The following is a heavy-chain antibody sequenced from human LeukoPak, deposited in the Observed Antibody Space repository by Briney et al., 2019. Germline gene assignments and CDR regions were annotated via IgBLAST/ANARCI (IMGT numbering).Heavy chain of an antibody. J-gene: IGHJ4*02. Sequence: GGSLRLSCAASGFTFSSYSMNWVRQAPGKGLEWVSSISSSSSYIYYADSVKGRFTISRDNAKNSLYLQVNSLRAEDTAVYYCAREWLENYFDYWGQGTLVTVSS. CDR1: GFTFSSYS. CDR3: AREWLENYFDY. V-gene: IGHV3-21*01. D-gene: IGHD5-12*01. CDR2: ISSSSSYI.